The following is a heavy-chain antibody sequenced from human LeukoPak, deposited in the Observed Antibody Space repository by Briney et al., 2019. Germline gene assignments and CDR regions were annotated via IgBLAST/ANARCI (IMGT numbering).Heavy chain of an antibody. V-gene: IGHV4-39*07. CDR1: GGSINSGLYY. CDR2: MSYSGGT. CDR3: ARDNDSSGYYSGDYYFYYYMDV. Sequence: SETLSLTCTVSGGSINSGLYYWGWIRQPPGKGLEWIGRMSYSGGTDYNPSLKSRVTISVDTSKNQFSLRLSSVTAADTAVYYCARDNDSSGYYSGDYYFYYYMDVWGKGTTVTVSS. D-gene: IGHD3-22*01. J-gene: IGHJ6*03.